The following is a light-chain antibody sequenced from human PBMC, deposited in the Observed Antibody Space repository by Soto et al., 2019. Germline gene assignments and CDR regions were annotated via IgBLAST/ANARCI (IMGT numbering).Light chain of an antibody. CDR3: QQYYDWPIT. CDR2: AAS. Sequence: EIVLTQSPATLSVSPGERATLFCRASQGISTLLAWYQQKPGQAPRLLIYAASTRAAGIPARFSGSGSGTDFTLTISSLQSEDFAIYYCQQYYDWPITCGQGTRLDIK. V-gene: IGKV3-15*01. CDR1: QGISTL. J-gene: IGKJ5*01.